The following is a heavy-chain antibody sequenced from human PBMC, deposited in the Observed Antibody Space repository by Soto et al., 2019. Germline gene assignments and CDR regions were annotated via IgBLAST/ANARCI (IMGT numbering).Heavy chain of an antibody. J-gene: IGHJ4*02. V-gene: IGHV3-33*01. D-gene: IGHD3-10*01. CDR1: GFTFSSYG. CDR2: IWYDGSNK. Sequence: QSGGSLRLSCAASGFTFSSYGMHWVRQAPGKGLEWVAVIWYDGSNKYYADSVKGRFTISRDNSKNTLYLQMNSLRAEDTAVYYCARDQGMVRGVFDYWGQGTLVTVSS. CDR3: ARDQGMVRGVFDY.